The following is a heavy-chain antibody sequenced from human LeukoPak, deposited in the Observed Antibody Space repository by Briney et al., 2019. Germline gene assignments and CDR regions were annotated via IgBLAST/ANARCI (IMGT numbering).Heavy chain of an antibody. V-gene: IGHV3-74*01. CDR3: ANLGGYSSYGYRPFDY. D-gene: IGHD5-12*01. J-gene: IGHJ4*02. CDR2: IDPDGTTP. CDR1: GFTFSDYW. Sequence: GGSLRLSCVASGFTFSDYWMHWVRQAPGKGLVWVSRIDPDGTTPTYADSVKGRFTISRDNAKNTLFLQMNSLRAEDTAMYYCANLGGYSSYGYRPFDYWGQGSLVTVTS.